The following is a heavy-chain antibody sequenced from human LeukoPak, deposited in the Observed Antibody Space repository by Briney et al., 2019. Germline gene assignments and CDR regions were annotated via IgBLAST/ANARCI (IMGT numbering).Heavy chain of an antibody. CDR1: GATFNSYA. Sequence: ASVKVSCKASGATFNSYAISWVRQAPGPGLEWMGRIIPILGIANYAQKFQGRVTITADKSTSTAYMELSSLRSEDTAVYYCARDTGAAATLHWFDPWGQGTLVTVSS. CDR3: ARDTGAAATLHWFDP. D-gene: IGHD6-13*01. V-gene: IGHV1-69*04. J-gene: IGHJ5*02. CDR2: IIPILGIA.